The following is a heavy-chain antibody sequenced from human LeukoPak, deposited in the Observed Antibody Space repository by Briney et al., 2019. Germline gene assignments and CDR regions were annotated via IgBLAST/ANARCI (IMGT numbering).Heavy chain of an antibody. CDR3: ARDLSRITMVRGVNGMDV. Sequence: EASVKVSCKASGYTFTSYAMHWVRQAPGQRLEWMGWINAGNGNTKYSRKFQGRVTITRDTSASTAYMELSSLRSEDTAVYYCARDLSRITMVRGVNGMDVWGKGTTVTVSS. CDR2: INAGNGNT. J-gene: IGHJ6*04. V-gene: IGHV1-3*01. D-gene: IGHD3-10*01. CDR1: GYTFTSYA.